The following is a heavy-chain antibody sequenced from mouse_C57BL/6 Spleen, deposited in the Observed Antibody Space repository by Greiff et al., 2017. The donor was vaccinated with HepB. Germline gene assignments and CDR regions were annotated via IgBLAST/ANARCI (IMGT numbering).Heavy chain of an antibody. J-gene: IGHJ2*01. CDR1: GYAFSSSW. CDR2: IYPGDGDT. D-gene: IGHD1-2*01. V-gene: IGHV1-82*01. Sequence: VHLVESGPELVKPGASVKISCKASGYAFSSSWMNWVKQRPGKGLEWIGRIYPGDGDTNYNGKFKGKATLTADKSSSTAYMQLSSLTSEDSAVYFCARSTTAYYFDYWGQGTTLTVSS. CDR3: ARSTTAYYFDY.